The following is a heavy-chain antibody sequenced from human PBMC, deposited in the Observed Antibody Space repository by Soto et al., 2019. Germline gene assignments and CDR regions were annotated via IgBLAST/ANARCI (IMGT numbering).Heavy chain of an antibody. J-gene: IGHJ6*02. CDR1: GFTFDDYT. D-gene: IGHD2-21*02. V-gene: IGHV3-43*01. Sequence: GGSLRLSCAASGFTFDDYTMHWVRQAPGKGLEWVSLISWDGGSTYYADSVKGRFTIPRDNSKNSLYLQMNSLRTEDTALYYCAKDLGDGDYYYYYGMDVWGQGTTVTV. CDR2: ISWDGGST. CDR3: AKDLGDGDYYYYYGMDV.